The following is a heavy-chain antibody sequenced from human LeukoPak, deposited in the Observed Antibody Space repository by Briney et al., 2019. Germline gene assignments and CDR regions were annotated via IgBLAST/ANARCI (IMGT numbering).Heavy chain of an antibody. CDR1: GFTVSSNY. Sequence: PGGSLRLSCAASGFTVSSNYMSWVRQAPGKGLEWVSSISSSSSYIYYADSVKGRFTISRDNAKNSLYLQMNSLRAEDTAVYYCASVSGGADYWGQGTLVTVSS. CDR3: ASVSGGADY. J-gene: IGHJ4*02. D-gene: IGHD6-25*01. V-gene: IGHV3-21*01. CDR2: ISSSSSYI.